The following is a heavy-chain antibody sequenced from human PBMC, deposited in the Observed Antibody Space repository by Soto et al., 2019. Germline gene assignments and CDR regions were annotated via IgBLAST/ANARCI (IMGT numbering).Heavy chain of an antibody. CDR2: IFSNDEK. CDR3: ARIRYSCSWRMGYYYGMDV. CDR1: GFSLSNARMG. D-gene: IGHD6-13*01. J-gene: IGHJ6*02. V-gene: IGHV2-26*01. Sequence: PTETLTLTCTVSGFSLSNARMGVSWIRQPPGKALEWLAHIFSNDEKSYSTSLKSRLTISKDTSKSQVVLTMTNMDPVDTATYYCARIRYSCSWRMGYYYGMDVWGQGTTVTVSS.